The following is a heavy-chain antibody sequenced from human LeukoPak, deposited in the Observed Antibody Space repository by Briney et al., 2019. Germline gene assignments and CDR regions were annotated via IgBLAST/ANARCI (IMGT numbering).Heavy chain of an antibody. V-gene: IGHV4-34*01. Sequence: PSETLSLTCAVYGGSFSGYYWSWIRQPPGKGLEWIGEINHSGSTNYNPSLKSRVTISVDTSKNQFSLKLSSVTAADTAVYYCARAGIAAAGIADYWGQGTLVTVSS. CDR3: ARAGIAAAGIADY. CDR1: GGSFSGYY. CDR2: INHSGST. J-gene: IGHJ4*02. D-gene: IGHD6-13*01.